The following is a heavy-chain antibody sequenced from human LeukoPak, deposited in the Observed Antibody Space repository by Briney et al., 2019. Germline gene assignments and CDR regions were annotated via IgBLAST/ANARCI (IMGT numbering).Heavy chain of an antibody. V-gene: IGHV4-34*01. CDR2: INHSGST. Sequence: SETLSLTCAVYGGSFSGYYWSWIRQPPGKGLQWIGEINHSGSTNYNPSLKSRVTISVDTSKNQFSMKLSFVTGADTAVYYCARSVRSGSGSYYKDWGQGTLVTVSS. CDR3: ARSVRSGSGSYYKD. J-gene: IGHJ4*02. D-gene: IGHD3-10*01. CDR1: GGSFSGYY.